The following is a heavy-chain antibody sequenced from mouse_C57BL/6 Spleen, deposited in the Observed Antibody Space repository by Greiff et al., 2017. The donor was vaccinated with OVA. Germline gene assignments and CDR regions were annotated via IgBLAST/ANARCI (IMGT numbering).Heavy chain of an antibody. CDR2: INYDGSST. D-gene: IGHD2-2*01. CDR3: ARGGGYDDYYAMDY. J-gene: IGHJ4*01. V-gene: IGHV5-16*01. Sequence: EVKLMESEGGLVQPGSSMKLSCTASGFTFSDYYMALVRQVPEKGLEWVANINYDGSSTYYLDSLKSRFIISRDNAKNILYLQMSSLKSEDTATYYCARGGGYDDYYAMDYWGQGTSVTVSS. CDR1: GFTFSDYY.